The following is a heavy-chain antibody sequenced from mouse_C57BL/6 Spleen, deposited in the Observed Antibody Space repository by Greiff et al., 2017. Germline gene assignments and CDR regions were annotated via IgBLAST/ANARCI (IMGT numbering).Heavy chain of an antibody. CDR3: TRENSSVFDY. Sequence: VQLQQSGAELVRPGASVKSSCTASGFNSKDYYMHWVKQRPEQGLEWIGRIDPEDGDTEYAPKFQGKATMTADTSSNKAYLQLSSLTSEDTAVYYCTRENSSVFDYWGQGTTLTVSS. D-gene: IGHD3-2*02. J-gene: IGHJ2*01. V-gene: IGHV14-1*01. CDR2: IDPEDGDT. CDR1: GFNSKDYY.